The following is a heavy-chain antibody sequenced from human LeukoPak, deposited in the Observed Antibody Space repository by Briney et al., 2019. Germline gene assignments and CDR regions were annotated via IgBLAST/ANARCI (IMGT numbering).Heavy chain of an antibody. Sequence: PGGSLRLSCAASGFTVSTNYMSWLRQAPGKGLQWVSVIYSGGSTYYADSVKGRFTISGDNSKNTLYLQMNSLRAEDTAVYYCARNYYGSGSYSLISFDYWGQGTLVTVSS. CDR1: GFTVSTNY. V-gene: IGHV3-66*01. J-gene: IGHJ4*02. CDR3: ARNYYGSGSYSLISFDY. D-gene: IGHD3-10*01. CDR2: IYSGGST.